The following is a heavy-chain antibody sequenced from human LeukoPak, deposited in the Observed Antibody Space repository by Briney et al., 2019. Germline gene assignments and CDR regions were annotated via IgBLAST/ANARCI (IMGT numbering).Heavy chain of an antibody. J-gene: IGHJ3*02. CDR2: IYYSGST. V-gene: IGHV4-59*01. Sequence: SETLSLTCTVSGGSISTYYWSWIRQPPGKGLEWIGYIYYSGSTNYNPSLKSRVTISVDTSKNQFSLKLSSVTAADTAVYYCAREDAQEGTNAFDIWGQGTMVTVSS. D-gene: IGHD2-2*01. CDR1: GGSISTYY. CDR3: AREDAQEGTNAFDI.